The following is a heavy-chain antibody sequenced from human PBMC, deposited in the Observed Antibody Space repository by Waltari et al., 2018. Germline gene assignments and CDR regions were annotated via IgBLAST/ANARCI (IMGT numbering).Heavy chain of an antibody. V-gene: IGHV3-48*01. D-gene: IGHD3-16*01. CDR1: GFTLGTFN. Sequence: EVQLIESGGNLIEPGGSLRLPCLASGFTLGTFNMNWVRRAPGKGLEWIAYITTTSRIISYADSVRGRFTISRDNAKDSLYLQMNSLRAEDTAVYYCARDWGRFWGHGTMVSVSS. CDR3: ARDWGRF. J-gene: IGHJ3*01. CDR2: ITTTSRII.